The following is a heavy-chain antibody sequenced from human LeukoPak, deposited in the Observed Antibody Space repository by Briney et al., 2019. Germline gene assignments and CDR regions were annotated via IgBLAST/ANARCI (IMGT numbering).Heavy chain of an antibody. Sequence: ASVKVSCKASGYTFTSYGISWVRQAPGQGLEWMGWISAYNGNTKYAQRLQGRVTMTTDTSTTTAYVELRSLRSDDTAVYYCARDLLQYFDWLTMAGYWGQGALVSVSS. CDR2: ISAYNGNT. CDR3: ARDLLQYFDWLTMAGY. J-gene: IGHJ4*02. CDR1: GYTFTSYG. D-gene: IGHD3-9*01. V-gene: IGHV1-18*01.